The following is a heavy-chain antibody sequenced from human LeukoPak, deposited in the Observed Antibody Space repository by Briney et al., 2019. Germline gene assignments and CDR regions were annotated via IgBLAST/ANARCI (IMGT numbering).Heavy chain of an antibody. V-gene: IGHV1-8*01. J-gene: IGHJ6*02. Sequence: TSVKVSCKASGYSLTSFDINWVRQGSGQGLEWMGWMNPKRGNTGYAPTFQGRVTITRDTSIDTAFMELSSLRPDDTAVYYCARGGSSSSYYNNYGMDVWGQGTTITVSS. D-gene: IGHD6-13*01. CDR1: GYSLTSFD. CDR3: ARGGSSSSYYNNYGMDV. CDR2: MNPKRGNT.